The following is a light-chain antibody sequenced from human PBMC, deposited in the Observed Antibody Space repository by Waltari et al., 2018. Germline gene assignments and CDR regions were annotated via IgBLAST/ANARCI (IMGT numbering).Light chain of an antibody. V-gene: IGLV3-19*01. CDR3: NSRDSSGNHVV. J-gene: IGLJ2*01. CDR2: GKN. CDR1: SLRSYY. Sequence: SSELTQDPAVSVALGQNVRIPCQGDSLRSYYESGYQQKPGQAPVLVIYGKNNRPSGIPDRFSGSSSGNTASLTITGAQAEDEADYYCNSRDSSGNHVVFGGGTKLTVL.